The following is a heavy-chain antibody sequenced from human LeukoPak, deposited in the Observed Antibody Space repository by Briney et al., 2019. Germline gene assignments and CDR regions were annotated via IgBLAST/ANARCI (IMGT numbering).Heavy chain of an antibody. D-gene: IGHD3-22*01. CDR1: GGSISSGGYY. CDR2: IYHSGST. J-gene: IGHJ6*02. V-gene: IGHV4-30-2*01. CDR3: ARAAGCYDSSGLDGMDV. Sequence: PSETLSLTCTVSGGSISSGGYYWSWIRQPPGKGLEWIGYIYHSGSTYYNPSLKSRVTISVGRSKNQFSLKLSSVTAADTAVYYCARAAGCYDSSGLDGMDVWGQGTTVTVSS.